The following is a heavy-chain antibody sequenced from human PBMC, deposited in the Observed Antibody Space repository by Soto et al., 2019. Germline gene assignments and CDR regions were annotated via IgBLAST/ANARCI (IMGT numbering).Heavy chain of an antibody. V-gene: IGHV4-28*03. J-gene: IGHJ4*02. CDR3: ARGYGRNFDY. CDR1: GYSISSSNW. CDR2: IYYSGTT. D-gene: IGHD5-18*01. Sequence: SETLSLTCAVSGYSISSSNWWGWIRQPPGKGLEWIGYIYYSGTTYYNPSLKSRVTISVDTSKNQFSLKLSSVTAADTAVYYCARGYGRNFDYWGQGTLVNVS.